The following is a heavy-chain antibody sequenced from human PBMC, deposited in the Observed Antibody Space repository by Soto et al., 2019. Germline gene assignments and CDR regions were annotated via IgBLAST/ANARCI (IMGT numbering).Heavy chain of an antibody. Sequence: QVQLVESGGGVVQPGRSLRLSCAASGFTFSSYGMHWVRQAPGKGLEWVAVIWYDGSNKYYADSVKGRFTISRDNSKNTLYLQMNSLRVEDTAVYYCARDRYSSGWYDLDYWGQGTLVTVPS. CDR1: GFTFSSYG. D-gene: IGHD6-19*01. V-gene: IGHV3-33*01. J-gene: IGHJ4*02. CDR3: ARDRYSSGWYDLDY. CDR2: IWYDGSNK.